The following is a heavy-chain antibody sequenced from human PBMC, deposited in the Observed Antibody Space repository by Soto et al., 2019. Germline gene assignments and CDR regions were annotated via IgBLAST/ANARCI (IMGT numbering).Heavy chain of an antibody. CDR2: ISYDGSNK. V-gene: IGHV3-30-3*01. D-gene: IGHD3-22*01. J-gene: IGHJ3*02. Sequence: GGSLRLSCAASGFTFSSYAVHWVRQAPGKGLEWVAVISYDGSNKYYADSVKGRFTISRDNSKNTLYLQMNSLRAEDTAVYYCARDREDYYDSSGYTNAFDIWGQGTMVTVSS. CDR1: GFTFSSYA. CDR3: ARDREDYYDSSGYTNAFDI.